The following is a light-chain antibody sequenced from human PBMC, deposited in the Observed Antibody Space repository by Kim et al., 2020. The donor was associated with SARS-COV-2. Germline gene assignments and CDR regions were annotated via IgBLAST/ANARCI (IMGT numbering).Light chain of an antibody. CDR3: QQYGGASLT. CDR1: ESVDKW. CDR2: EAS. J-gene: IGKJ1*01. V-gene: IGKV1-5*03. Sequence: DIQMTQSPSTLSASVGDRVTIICRASESVDKWLAWHQQKPGKAPKPLIYEASSLESGVPSRFSASGSGTEFTLTISSLQPDDFATYYCQQYGGASLTFGQGTKVDIK.